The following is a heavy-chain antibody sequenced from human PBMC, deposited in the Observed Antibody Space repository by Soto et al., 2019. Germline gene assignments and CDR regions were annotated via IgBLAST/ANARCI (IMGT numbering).Heavy chain of an antibody. CDR2: IYYSGST. CDR1: GGSISSGGYY. V-gene: IGHV4-31*02. D-gene: IGHD1-26*01. J-gene: IGHJ3*02. CDR3: ARGGELLPAFGI. Sequence: LCGGSISSGGYYWSWIRQHPGKGLEWIGYIYYSGSTYYNPSLKSRVTISVDTSKNQFSLKLSSVTAADTAVYYCARGGELLPAFGIWGQGTMVTVSS.